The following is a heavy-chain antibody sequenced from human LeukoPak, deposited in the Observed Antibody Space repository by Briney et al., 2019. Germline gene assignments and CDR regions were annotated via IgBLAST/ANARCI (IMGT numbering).Heavy chain of an antibody. CDR1: GFTFSGHW. J-gene: IGHJ4*02. V-gene: IGHV3-7*01. CDR3: TRDRSRAEDD. D-gene: IGHD1-14*01. Sequence: GGSLRLSCAASGFTFSGHWMSWVRQAPGKGLEWVANINQGESDKYYVDSVKGRFAISRDNANNLLYLQMNSLRGEDTAVYYCTRDRSRAEDDWGQGTLVTVSS. CDR2: INQGESDK.